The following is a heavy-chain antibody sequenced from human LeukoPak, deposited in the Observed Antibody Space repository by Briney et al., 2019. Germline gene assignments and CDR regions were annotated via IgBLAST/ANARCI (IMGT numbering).Heavy chain of an antibody. CDR1: GGSISSYY. Sequence: SETLSLTCTVSGGSISSYYWSWIRQPAGKGLEWIGRIYTSGSTNYNPSLKSRVTMSVDTSKNQFSLKLSSVTAADTAVYYCARGEGGGYDTVYYYYYMDVWGKGTTVTISS. CDR3: ARGEGGGYDTVYYYYYMDV. CDR2: IYTSGST. V-gene: IGHV4-4*07. J-gene: IGHJ6*03. D-gene: IGHD5-12*01.